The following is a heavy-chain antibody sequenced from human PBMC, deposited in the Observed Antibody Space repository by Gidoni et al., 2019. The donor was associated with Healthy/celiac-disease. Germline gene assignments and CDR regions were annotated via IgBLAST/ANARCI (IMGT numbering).Heavy chain of an antibody. CDR1: GFTFDDYA. J-gene: IGHJ4*02. CDR3: AKKGYSYGNFDY. D-gene: IGHD5-18*01. V-gene: IGHV3-9*01. CDR2: ISWNSGSI. Sequence: EVQLVESGGGLVQPGRSLRLSCAASGFTFDDYAMHWVRQAPGKGLGWVSGISWNSGSIGYADSVKGRFTISRDNAKNSLYLQMNSLRAEDTALYYCAKKGYSYGNFDYWGQGTLVTVSS.